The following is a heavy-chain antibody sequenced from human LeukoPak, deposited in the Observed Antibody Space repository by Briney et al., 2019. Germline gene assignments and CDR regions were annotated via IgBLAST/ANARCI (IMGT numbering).Heavy chain of an antibody. CDR3: ANLLGVCTSCYLTSAGARGDAFDI. Sequence: QSGGSLRLSCAASGFTFSSYWMSWVRQAPGKGLEWVSAISGSGDNTYYADSVKGRFTISRDNSKNTLYLQMNSLRAEDTALYYCANLLGVCTSCYLTSAGARGDAFDIWGQGTMVTVSS. J-gene: IGHJ3*02. D-gene: IGHD2-2*01. CDR1: GFTFSSYW. CDR2: ISGSGDNT. V-gene: IGHV3-23*01.